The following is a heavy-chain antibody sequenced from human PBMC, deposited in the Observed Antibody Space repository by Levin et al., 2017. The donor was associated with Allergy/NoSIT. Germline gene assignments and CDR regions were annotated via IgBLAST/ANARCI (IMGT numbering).Heavy chain of an antibody. V-gene: IGHV4-4*02. CDR3: ARGNSGYDPILYYFDY. D-gene: IGHD5-12*01. CDR1: GGSISSSNW. Sequence: SETLSLTCAVSGGSISSSNWWSWVRQPPGKGLEWIGEIYHSGSTNYNPSLKSRVTISVDKSKNQFSLKLSSVTAADTAVYYCARGNSGYDPILYYFDYWGQGTLVTVSS. CDR2: IYHSGST. J-gene: IGHJ4*02.